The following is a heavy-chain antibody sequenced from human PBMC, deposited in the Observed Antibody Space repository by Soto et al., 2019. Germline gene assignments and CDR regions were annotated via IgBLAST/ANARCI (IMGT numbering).Heavy chain of an antibody. Sequence: VGSLRLSCAASGFTFSSYAMSWVRQAPGKGLEWVSAISGSGGGTYYADSVKGRFTISRDNSKNTLYLQMNSLRAGDTAVYYCATEMVYDAFESWGQGTMVTVSS. J-gene: IGHJ3*02. D-gene: IGHD3-10*01. V-gene: IGHV3-23*01. CDR2: ISGSGGGT. CDR1: GFTFSSYA. CDR3: ATEMVYDAFES.